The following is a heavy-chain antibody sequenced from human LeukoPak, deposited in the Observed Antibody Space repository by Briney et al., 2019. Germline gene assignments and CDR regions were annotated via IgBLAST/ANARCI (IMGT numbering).Heavy chain of an antibody. CDR3: ASSKGGGYDPRHAFDI. J-gene: IGHJ3*02. V-gene: IGHV3-30-3*01. CDR2: ISYDGSNK. Sequence: LSGGSLRLSCAASGFTFSSYAMSWVRQAPGKGLEWVAVISYDGSNKYYADYVKGRFTISRDNSKNTLYLQMNSLRAEDTAVYYCASSKGGGYDPRHAFDIWGQGTMVTVSS. D-gene: IGHD5-12*01. CDR1: GFTFSSYA.